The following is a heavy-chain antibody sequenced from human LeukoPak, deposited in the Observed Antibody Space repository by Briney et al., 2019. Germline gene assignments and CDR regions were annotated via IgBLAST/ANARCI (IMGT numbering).Heavy chain of an antibody. CDR3: ARGETVGYYPGDY. CDR1: VATFTSYT. Sequence: SVKLSCKASVATFTSYTISWVRLPPAPGHEWMGGIIPMFGTANYAQKFQGRVTITTDESTSTAYMELSSLRSEDTAVYYCARGETVGYYPGDYWGQGTLVTVSS. J-gene: IGHJ4*02. V-gene: IGHV1-69*05. D-gene: IGHD2-8*01. CDR2: IIPMFGTA.